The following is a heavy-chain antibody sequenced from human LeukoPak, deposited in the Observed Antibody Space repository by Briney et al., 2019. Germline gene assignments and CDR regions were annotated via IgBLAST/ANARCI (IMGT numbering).Heavy chain of an antibody. V-gene: IGHV4-4*07. CDR3: ARGLKYSGTYGWFDP. D-gene: IGHD1-26*01. Sequence: PSETLSLTCTVSDGSISSYHWSWIRQSAGKGLEWIGRIYSSGSTNYSPSLKSRVTMSVDTSKNQFSLKLSSVTAADTAVYYCARGLKYSGTYGWFDPWGQGTPVTVSS. CDR1: DGSISSYH. J-gene: IGHJ5*02. CDR2: IYSSGST.